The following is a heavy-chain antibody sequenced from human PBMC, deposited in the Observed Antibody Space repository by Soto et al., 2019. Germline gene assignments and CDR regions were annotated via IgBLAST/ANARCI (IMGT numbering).Heavy chain of an antibody. J-gene: IGHJ4*02. CDR1: CYSFTNYY. CDR2: IYPLDFDS. CDR3: ASSVLVPSTMHYFDF. Sequence: PGESLKISCSASCYSFTNYYLAWVLHMPGKGLEWMWIIYPLDFDSRDSPSFQGQVTISVDRSTRTAYLQWDSLKALDTAMYYCASSVLVPSTMHYFDFWRQGTLVTVSS. D-gene: IGHD1-26*01. V-gene: IGHV5-51*01.